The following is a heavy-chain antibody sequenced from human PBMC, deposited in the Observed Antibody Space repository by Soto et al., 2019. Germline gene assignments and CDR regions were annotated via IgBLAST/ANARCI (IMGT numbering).Heavy chain of an antibody. CDR2: IYYSGST. V-gene: IGHV4-61*01. CDR3: ASVGIAVAGTIDYYYGMDV. Sequence: SDTLSLTCTVSGGSVSSGSYYWSWIRQPPGKGLEWIGYIYYSGSTNYNPSLKSRVTISVDTSKNQFSLKLSSVTAADTAVYYCASVGIAVAGTIDYYYGMDVWGQGTTVTVSS. D-gene: IGHD6-19*01. J-gene: IGHJ6*02. CDR1: GGSVSSGSYY.